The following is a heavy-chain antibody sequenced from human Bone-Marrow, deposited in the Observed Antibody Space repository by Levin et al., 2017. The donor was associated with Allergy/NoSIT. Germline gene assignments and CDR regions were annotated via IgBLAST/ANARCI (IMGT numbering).Heavy chain of an antibody. CDR2: INHSGST. Sequence: SETLSLTCAVDGGSFTGYFWTWIRQPPGKGLEWIGEINHSGSTKYNPSLTSRVTISVDTSKKEFSLNLSSVTAADTAVFYCARGGRWSFSYYFDYWGQGTPVTVSS. D-gene: IGHD3-10*01. CDR1: GGSFTGYF. V-gene: IGHV4-34*01. CDR3: ARGGRWSFSYYFDY. J-gene: IGHJ4*02.